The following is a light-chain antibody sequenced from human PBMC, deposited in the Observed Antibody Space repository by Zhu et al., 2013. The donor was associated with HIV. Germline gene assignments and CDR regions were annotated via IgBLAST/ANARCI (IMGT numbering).Light chain of an antibody. CDR2: RAS. CDR3: QQHSTYPWT. J-gene: IGKJ1*01. CDR1: QSVSTW. Sequence: DIQMTQSPSTLSASIGDRVTITCRASQSVSTWLAWFQQQPGKAPKLLISRASTLKSGVPSRFSGSGSGTEFTLTISSLQPDDFATYYCQQHSTYPWTFGQGPGWKSN. V-gene: IGKV1-5*03.